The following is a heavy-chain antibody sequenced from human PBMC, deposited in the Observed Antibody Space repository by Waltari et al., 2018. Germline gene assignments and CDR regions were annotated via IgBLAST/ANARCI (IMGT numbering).Heavy chain of an antibody. CDR3: ARLLGYCSGGSCYVDY. V-gene: IGHV4-59*11. CDR2: IYYSGST. Sequence: QVQLQESGPGLVKPSETLSLTCTVSGGSISSHYWSWIRQPPGKGLEWIGYIYYSGSTNYNPSLKSRVTISVDTSKNQFSLKLSSVTAADTAVYYCARLLGYCSGGSCYVDYWGQGTLVTVSS. CDR1: GGSISSHY. J-gene: IGHJ4*02. D-gene: IGHD2-15*01.